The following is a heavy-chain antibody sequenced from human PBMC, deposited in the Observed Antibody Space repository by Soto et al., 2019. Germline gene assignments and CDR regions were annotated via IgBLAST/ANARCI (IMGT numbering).Heavy chain of an antibody. V-gene: IGHV6-1*01. J-gene: IGHJ6*04. D-gene: IGHD3-3*01. CDR3: ARGDGGDTILGGDMDA. CDR2: TYYRSKWYN. CDR1: GDSVSSNSAA. Sequence: SQTLSLTCAISGDSVSSNSAAWNWIRQSPSRGLEWLGRTYYRSKWYNDYAVSVKSRITINPDTSKNQFSPQLNSVTPEDTAVYYCARGDGGDTILGGDMDAWGKGTRVTVPS.